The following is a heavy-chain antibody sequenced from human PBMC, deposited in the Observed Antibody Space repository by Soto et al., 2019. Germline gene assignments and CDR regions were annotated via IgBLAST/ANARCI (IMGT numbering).Heavy chain of an antibody. D-gene: IGHD4-17*01. V-gene: IGHV5-51*01. J-gene: IGHJ6*02. Sequence: PGESLQISCKGSGYSFTSYWIGWVRQMPGKGLEWMGIIYPGDSDTRYSPSFQGQVTISADKSISTAYLQWSSLKASDTAMYYCARQNSTYGDYGYGMYVWGQGTTVTVSS. CDR3: ARQNSTYGDYGYGMYV. CDR1: GYSFTSYW. CDR2: IYPGDSDT.